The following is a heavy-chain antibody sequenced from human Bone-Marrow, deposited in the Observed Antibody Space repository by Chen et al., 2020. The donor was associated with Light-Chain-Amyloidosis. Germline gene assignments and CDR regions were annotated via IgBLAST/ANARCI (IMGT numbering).Heavy chain of an antibody. D-gene: IGHD4-17*01. CDR1: GGSISSYY. Sequence: QVQLQESGPGLVKRSETLSFTCMVSGGSISSYYWSWIRQPPGTELEWIGYVYYSGPTNYNPSLKSRVTVSLDTSKNHFSLKLSSVTAAATAVYYCARLYTVTTGNWFDPWGQGILVTVSS. CDR3: ARLYTVTTGNWFDP. J-gene: IGHJ5*02. CDR2: VYYSGPT. V-gene: IGHV4-59*08.